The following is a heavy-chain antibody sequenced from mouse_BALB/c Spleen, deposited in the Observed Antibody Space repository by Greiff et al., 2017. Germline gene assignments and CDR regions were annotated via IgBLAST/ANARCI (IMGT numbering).Heavy chain of an antibody. CDR3: ARTVAATKFAF. D-gene: IGHD1-2*01. J-gene: IGHJ3*01. V-gene: IGHV1-7*01. CDR1: GYTFTSYW. CDR2: INPSTGYT. Sequence: QVQLQQSGAELAKPGASVKMSCKASGYTFTSYWMHWVKQRPGQGLEWIGYINPSTGYTEYNQKFKDKATLTADKSSSTAYMQLSSLTSEGSAVYYCARTVAATKFAFWGPGALVSVSA.